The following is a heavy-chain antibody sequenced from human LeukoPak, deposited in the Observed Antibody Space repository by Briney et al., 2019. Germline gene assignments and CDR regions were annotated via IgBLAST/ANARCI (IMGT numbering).Heavy chain of an antibody. CDR3: ARRTYFDTRHFDY. CDR2: ISPGDPEI. V-gene: IGHV5-51*01. Sequence: GGSLKISCKTSGFSFSRYWIAWVPQIPGKGLDWMGIISPGDPEIRYSPSFQGQVTISADKSISTAFLQWSSLKASDTAIYFCARRTYFDTRHFDYWGQGTLVTVSS. CDR1: GFSFSRYW. J-gene: IGHJ4*02. D-gene: IGHD3-22*01.